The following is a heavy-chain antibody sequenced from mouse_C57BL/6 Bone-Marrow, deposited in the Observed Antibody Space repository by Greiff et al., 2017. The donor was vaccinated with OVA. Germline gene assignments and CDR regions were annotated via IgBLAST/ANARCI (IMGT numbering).Heavy chain of an antibody. V-gene: IGHV14-4*01. CDR2: IDPENGDT. J-gene: IGHJ2*01. CDR1: GFNIKDDY. D-gene: IGHD3-2*02. CDR3: TASGYPFDY. Sequence: EVQLKESGAELVRPGASVKLSCTASGFNIKDDYMHWVKQRPEQGLEWIGWIDPENGDTEYASKFQGKATITADTSSNSAYLQLSSLTSEDTAVYYCTASGYPFDYWGQGTTLTVSS.